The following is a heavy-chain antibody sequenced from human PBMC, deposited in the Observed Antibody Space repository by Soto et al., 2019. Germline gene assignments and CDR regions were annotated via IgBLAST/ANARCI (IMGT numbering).Heavy chain of an antibody. Sequence: GASVKVSCKASGGTFRSYTISWVRQAPGQGLEWMGRIIPILGIANYAQKFQGRVTITADKSTSTAYMELSSLRSEDTAVYYCAQTYGDLDAFDIRGQGTMVTVSS. CDR1: GGTFRSYT. J-gene: IGHJ3*02. CDR3: AQTYGDLDAFDI. CDR2: IIPILGIA. V-gene: IGHV1-69*02. D-gene: IGHD4-17*01.